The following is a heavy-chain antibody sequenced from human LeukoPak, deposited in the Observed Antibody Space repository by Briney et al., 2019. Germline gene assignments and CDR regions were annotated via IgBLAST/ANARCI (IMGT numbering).Heavy chain of an antibody. D-gene: IGHD6-19*01. CDR1: GFTFSDHY. Sequence: GGSLRLSCAASGFTFSDHYMDWVRQAPGKGLEWVSFISSSGATIYYADSVKGRFTTSRDNAKNSLYLQMNSLRAEDTAVYYCARYLLAGVRVFDYWGQGTLVTVSS. CDR3: ARYLLAGVRVFDY. J-gene: IGHJ4*02. V-gene: IGHV3-11*04. CDR2: ISSSGATI.